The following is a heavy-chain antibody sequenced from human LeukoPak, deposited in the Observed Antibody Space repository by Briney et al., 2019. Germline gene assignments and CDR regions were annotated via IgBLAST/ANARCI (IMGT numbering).Heavy chain of an antibody. D-gene: IGHD3-3*01. CDR1: GFAFSSYD. CDR2: LRYDGSNK. V-gene: IGHV3-30*02. J-gene: IGHJ4*02. Sequence: GGSLRLSCAASGFAFSSYDMHWVRQAPGKGLEWVAFLRYDGSNKNYADSVKGRFTISRDNSKNTLYLQMNSLRAEDTAVYFCAKEGQYFDYWSGYSQGYYFDYWGQGALVTVSS. CDR3: AKEGQYFDYWSGYSQGYYFDY.